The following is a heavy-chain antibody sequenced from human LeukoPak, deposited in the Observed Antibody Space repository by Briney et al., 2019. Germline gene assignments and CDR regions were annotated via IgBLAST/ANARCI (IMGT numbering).Heavy chain of an antibody. CDR3: AKDRIPDGRYSIDY. J-gene: IGHJ4*02. CDR1: GFTFSTYA. Sequence: PGGSLRLSCTASGFTFSTYAMNWVRQAPGKGLEWVAVIVGNGGGIHYADSVEGRFTISRDNYKSTPYLQMNSLRAEDAAVYYCAKDRIPDGRYSIDYWGQGTLVTVSS. V-gene: IGHV3-23*01. CDR2: IVGNGGGI. D-gene: IGHD3-16*02.